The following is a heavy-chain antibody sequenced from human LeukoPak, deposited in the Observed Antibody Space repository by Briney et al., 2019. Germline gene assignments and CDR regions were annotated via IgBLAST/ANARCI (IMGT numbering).Heavy chain of an antibody. D-gene: IGHD3-10*01. CDR1: GGTFSSYA. J-gene: IGHJ5*02. CDR2: IIPIFGTA. V-gene: IGHV1-69*05. CDR3: AREQPGTNWFDP. Sequence: ASVKVSCKASGGTFSSYAISWVRQAPGQGLEWMGGIIPIFGTANYAQKFQGRVTITTDESTSTAYMELRSLRSDDTAVYYCAREQPGTNWFDPWGQGTLVTVSS.